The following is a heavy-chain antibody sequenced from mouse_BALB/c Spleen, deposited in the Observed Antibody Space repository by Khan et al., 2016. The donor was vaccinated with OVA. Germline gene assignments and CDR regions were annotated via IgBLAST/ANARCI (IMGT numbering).Heavy chain of an antibody. J-gene: IGHJ4*01. CDR3: ARPTYCADVMDN. V-gene: IGHV9-3-1*01. D-gene: IGHD2-10*01. Sequence: QIQLVQSGPELKKPGETVKISCKASGHTFTKYGMNWVKQAPGKGLKWMGWINTYTGEPTYADDFNGRFAFSLETSASTAYLQINNLKNEDTATYFCARPTYCADVMDNWGQGTSVTVAS. CDR2: INTYTGEP. CDR1: GHTFTKYG.